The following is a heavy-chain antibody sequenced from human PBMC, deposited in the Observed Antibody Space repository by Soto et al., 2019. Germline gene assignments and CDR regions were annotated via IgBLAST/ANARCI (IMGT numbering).Heavy chain of an antibody. V-gene: IGHV1-3*01. CDR3: ARDLWLGDAPLGD. CDR1: GYTFTDYA. J-gene: IGHJ4*02. CDR2: INAANGNT. Sequence: HVQLVQSGAEVKKPGASVWVSCKASGYTFTDYAIHWVRQAPGQRLEWMGWINAANGNTRYSQKFQDRVTITRDTSANTAYMQLRSLRSEDKAVYYCARDLWLGDAPLGDWGQGILVTVSS. D-gene: IGHD3-10*01.